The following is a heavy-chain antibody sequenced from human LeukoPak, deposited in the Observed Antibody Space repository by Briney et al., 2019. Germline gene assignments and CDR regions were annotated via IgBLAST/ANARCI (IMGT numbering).Heavy chain of an antibody. CDR3: AKDHGPIVGATHFDY. D-gene: IGHD1-26*01. CDR2: ISWDGGST. Sequence: GGSLRLSCEASGFTFSSYSMNWVRQAPGKGLEWVSLISWDGGSTYYADSVKGRFTISRDNSKNSLYLQMNSLRAEDTALYYCAKDHGPIVGATHFDYWGQGTLVTVSS. V-gene: IGHV3-43D*03. J-gene: IGHJ4*02. CDR1: GFTFSSYS.